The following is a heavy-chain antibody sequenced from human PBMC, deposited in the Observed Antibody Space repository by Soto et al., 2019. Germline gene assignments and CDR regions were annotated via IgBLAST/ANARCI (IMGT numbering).Heavy chain of an antibody. CDR2: IIPIFGTA. Sequence: QVQLVQSGAEVKKPGSSVKVSCKASGGTFSSYAISWVRQAPGQGLEWMGGIIPIFGTANYAQKFQGRVTITADESTSTAYMELSSLRSEDTAVYYCARDDAPDYDILTGYFNNWGQGTLVTVSS. CDR1: GGTFSSYA. J-gene: IGHJ4*02. V-gene: IGHV1-69*01. CDR3: ARDDAPDYDILTGYFNN. D-gene: IGHD3-9*01.